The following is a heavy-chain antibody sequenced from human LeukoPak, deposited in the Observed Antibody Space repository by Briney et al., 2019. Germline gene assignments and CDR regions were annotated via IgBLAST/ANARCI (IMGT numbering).Heavy chain of an antibody. CDR2: IYYSGST. D-gene: IGHD6-13*01. Sequence: ETLSLTCPVSGGSISSYYWSWIRQPPGKGLEWIGYIYYSGSTNYNPSLKSRVTISVDTSKNQFSLKLSSVTAADTAVYYCARGPIAAAGKSFDYWGQGTLVTVSS. CDR3: ARGPIAAAGKSFDY. V-gene: IGHV4-59*01. CDR1: GGSISSYY. J-gene: IGHJ4*02.